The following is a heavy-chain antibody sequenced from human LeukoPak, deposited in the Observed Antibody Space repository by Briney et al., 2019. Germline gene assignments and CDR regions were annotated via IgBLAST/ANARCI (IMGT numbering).Heavy chain of an antibody. J-gene: IGHJ6*03. Sequence: SETLSLTCSIVGGSISNSYQWGWIRQPPGKGLEWIGSISNSGRTNYNPSLKSRVTMSVGTSKNQFSLKLNSVTAADTAVYFCANGQQDPDYYMDVWGKGTTVTVSS. CDR3: ANGQQDPDYYMDV. D-gene: IGHD6-13*01. CDR2: ISNSGRT. CDR1: GGSISNSYQ. V-gene: IGHV4-39*01.